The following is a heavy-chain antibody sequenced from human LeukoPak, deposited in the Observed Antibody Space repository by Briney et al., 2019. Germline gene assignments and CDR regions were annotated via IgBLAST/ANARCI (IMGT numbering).Heavy chain of an antibody. V-gene: IGHV1-69*01. D-gene: IGHD5-18*01. Sequence: SVKVSCKASGGTFSSYAISWVRQAPGQGLEWMGGIIPIFGTANYAQKFQGRVTITADESTNTAYMELSSLRPEDTAVYYCARDVTDSLPWYYYMDVWGKGTTVTVSS. J-gene: IGHJ6*03. CDR1: GGTFSSYA. CDR2: IIPIFGTA. CDR3: ARDVTDSLPWYYYMDV.